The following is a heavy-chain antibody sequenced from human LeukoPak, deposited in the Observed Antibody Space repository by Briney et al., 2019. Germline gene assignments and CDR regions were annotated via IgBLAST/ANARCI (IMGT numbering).Heavy chain of an antibody. J-gene: IGHJ4*02. D-gene: IGHD3-22*01. Sequence: SETLSLTCTVSGDSIINYYWNWIRQPPGKGLEWIGYISDSGSTNYNPSLMSRVTISVDTSKNQFSLKLNSVTAADTAVYYCARQAYDSIGFYDYWGQGTLVTVSS. CDR1: GDSIINYY. CDR3: ARQAYDSIGFYDY. V-gene: IGHV4-59*01. CDR2: ISDSGST.